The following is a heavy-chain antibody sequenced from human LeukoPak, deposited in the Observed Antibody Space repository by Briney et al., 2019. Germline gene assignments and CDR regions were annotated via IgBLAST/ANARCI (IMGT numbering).Heavy chain of an antibody. CDR1: GYSFTTYW. D-gene: IGHD5-24*01. Sequence: GESLKISCQGSGYSFTTYWIAWVRQMPGKGLESMGIIYPGDSNTRYSPSFQGQVTISADKSISTAYLQWSGLKASDTAIYYCARMVEMASLDAFHIWGQGTMVTVSS. J-gene: IGHJ3*02. V-gene: IGHV5-51*01. CDR2: IYPGDSNT. CDR3: ARMVEMASLDAFHI.